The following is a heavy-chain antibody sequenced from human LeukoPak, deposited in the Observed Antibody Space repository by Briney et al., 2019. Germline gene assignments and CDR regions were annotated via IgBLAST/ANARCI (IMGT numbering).Heavy chain of an antibody. D-gene: IGHD6-19*01. Sequence: PGGSLRLSSAASGFTFSSYSLNWVRQAPGKGLEWVSSISSSSSYIYYADSVKGRFTISRDNAKNSLYLQMNSLRAEDTAVYYCAGAAGLDYYYYMDVWGKGTTVTVSS. V-gene: IGHV3-21*01. J-gene: IGHJ6*03. CDR3: AGAAGLDYYYYMDV. CDR1: GFTFSSYS. CDR2: ISSSSSYI.